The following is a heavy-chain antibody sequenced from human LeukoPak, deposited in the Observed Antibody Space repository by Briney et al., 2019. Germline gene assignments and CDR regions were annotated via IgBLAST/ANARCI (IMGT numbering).Heavy chain of an antibody. V-gene: IGHV3-23*01. J-gene: IGHJ5*02. CDR2: ISGSGGST. CDR3: AKDCGWLHFCS. CDR1: GFTFSSYW. Sequence: GGSLRLSCAASGFTFSSYWMSWVRQAPGKGLEWVSAISGSGGSTYYADSVKGRFTISRDNSKNTLYLQINTLRAEDTAIYYCAKDCGWLHFCSWGQGTLVTVSS. D-gene: IGHD5-24*01.